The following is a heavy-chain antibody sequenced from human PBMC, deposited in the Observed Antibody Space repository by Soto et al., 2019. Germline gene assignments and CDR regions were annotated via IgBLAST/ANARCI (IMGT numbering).Heavy chain of an antibody. V-gene: IGHV3-21*01. CDR2: ISSSSSYI. D-gene: IGHD7-27*01. J-gene: IGHJ5*02. CDR1: GFTFSSYS. Sequence: GGSLRLSCAASGFTFSSYSMNWVRQAPGKGLEWVSSISSSSSYIYYADSVKGRFTISGDNAKNSPYLQMNSLRAEDTAVYYCARDGDPYAGAWFDPWGQGTLVTVSS. CDR3: ARDGDPYAGAWFDP.